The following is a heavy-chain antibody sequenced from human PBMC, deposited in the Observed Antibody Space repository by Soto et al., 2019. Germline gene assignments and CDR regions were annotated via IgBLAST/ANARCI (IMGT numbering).Heavy chain of an antibody. CDR3: AMGLLGCGGDSYSGEDY. D-gene: IGHD2-21*02. CDR1: GGTFSSYA. CDR2: IIPIFGTA. J-gene: IGHJ4*02. Sequence: QVQLVQSGAEVKKPGSSVNVSCKASGGTFSSYAISWVRQAPGQGLEWMGGIIPIFGTANYAQKFQGRVTITADESTSTADMELSSLGSEDTAVYSCAMGLLGCGGDSYSGEDYWGQGTLVTVSS. V-gene: IGHV1-69*01.